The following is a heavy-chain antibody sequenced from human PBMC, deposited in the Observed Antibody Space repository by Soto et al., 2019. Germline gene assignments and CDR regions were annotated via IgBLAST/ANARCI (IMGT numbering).Heavy chain of an antibody. V-gene: IGHV1-69*02. Sequence: SVKVSCKASGGTFSSYTISWVRQAPGQGLERMGRIIPILGIANYAQKFQGRVTITADKSTSTACMELSSLRSEDTAVYYCARARVRGTIFGVVINDYHYYMAVWGKGTTVTVSS. CDR3: ARARVRGTIFGVVINDYHYYMAV. CDR2: IIPILGIA. CDR1: GGTFSSYT. D-gene: IGHD3-3*01. J-gene: IGHJ6*03.